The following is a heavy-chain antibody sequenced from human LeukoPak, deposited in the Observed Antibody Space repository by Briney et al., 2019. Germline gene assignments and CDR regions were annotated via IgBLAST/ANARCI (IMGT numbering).Heavy chain of an antibody. Sequence: SETLSLTCTVSGGSISSYYWSWIRQPPGKGLEWIGYIYYSESTNYNPSLKSRVTISVDTSKNQFSLKLSSVTAADTAVYYCARLVGSSSYYYYYGMDVWGQGTTVTVSS. V-gene: IGHV4-59*08. J-gene: IGHJ6*02. D-gene: IGHD6-6*01. CDR3: ARLVGSSSYYYYYGMDV. CDR2: IYYSEST. CDR1: GGSISSYY.